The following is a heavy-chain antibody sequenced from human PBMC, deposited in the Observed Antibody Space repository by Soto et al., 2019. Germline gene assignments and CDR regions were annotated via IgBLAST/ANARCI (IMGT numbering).Heavy chain of an antibody. D-gene: IGHD2-21*02. V-gene: IGHV1-2*04. CDR2: INPSTGVT. CDR1: GYSFTDYY. Sequence: QVRLVQSGAEVKKPGASVKVSCKASGYSFTDYYMHWVRQAPGQGPEWLGWINPSTGVTHFAQKFQGWVTMTRDTSISTAYMELGRLTYDDTAVYYCVQAPGDFRYGMGDWGQGTTLTVSS. CDR3: VQAPGDFRYGMGD. J-gene: IGHJ6*02.